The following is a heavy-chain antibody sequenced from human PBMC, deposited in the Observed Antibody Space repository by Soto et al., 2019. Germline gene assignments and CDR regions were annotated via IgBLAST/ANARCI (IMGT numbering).Heavy chain of an antibody. CDR3: ARVYSAYYGMDV. CDR2: IYYSGST. V-gene: IGHV4-30-4*01. Sequence: TSETLSLTCTVSGGSISSGDYYWSWIRQPPGKGLEWIGYIYYSGSTYYNPSLKSRVTISVDTSKNQFSLKLSSVTAADTAVYYCARVYSAYYGMDVWGQGTTVTVSS. CDR1: GGSISSGDYY. D-gene: IGHD2-15*01. J-gene: IGHJ6*02.